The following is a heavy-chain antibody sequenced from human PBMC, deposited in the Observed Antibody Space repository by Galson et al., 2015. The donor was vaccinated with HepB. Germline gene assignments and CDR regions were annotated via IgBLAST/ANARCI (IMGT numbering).Heavy chain of an antibody. Sequence: SLRLSCAASGFTFSSYSMNWVRQAPGKGLEWVSSISSSSSYIYYADSVKGRFTISRDNAKNSLYLQMNSLRAEDTAVYYCARVKDDYGDYNFDYWGQGTLVTVSS. CDR2: ISSSSSYI. J-gene: IGHJ4*02. CDR3: ARVKDDYGDYNFDY. D-gene: IGHD4-17*01. CDR1: GFTFSSYS. V-gene: IGHV3-21*01.